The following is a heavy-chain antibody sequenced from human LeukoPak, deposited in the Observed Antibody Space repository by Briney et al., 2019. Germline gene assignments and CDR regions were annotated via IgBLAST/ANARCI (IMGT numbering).Heavy chain of an antibody. CDR3: ASLKDFSHCSSTSCYATDYYYYMDV. D-gene: IGHD2-2*01. CDR1: GYSISSGYY. J-gene: IGHJ6*03. Sequence: SETLSLTCAVSGYSISSGYYWGWIRQPPGKGLERIGSIYHSGSTYYNPSLKSRVTISVDTSKNQFSLKLSSVTAADTAVYYCASLKDFSHCSSTSCYATDYYYYMDVWGKGTTVTVSS. V-gene: IGHV4-38-2*01. CDR2: IYHSGST.